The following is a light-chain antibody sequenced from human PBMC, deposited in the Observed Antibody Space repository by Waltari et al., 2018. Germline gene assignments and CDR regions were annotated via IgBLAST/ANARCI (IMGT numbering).Light chain of an antibody. CDR1: QSVGSN. CDR3: QHYNNWPPWT. V-gene: IGKV3-15*01. Sequence: EIVMTQSPATLSVSPGERATLPCRASQSVGSNLAWYQQKPGQAPRLLMFGASTRATGIPARFSGSGSGTDFTLTISRLQSEDFAVYYCQHYNNWPPWTFGQGTKVEVK. CDR2: GAS. J-gene: IGKJ1*01.